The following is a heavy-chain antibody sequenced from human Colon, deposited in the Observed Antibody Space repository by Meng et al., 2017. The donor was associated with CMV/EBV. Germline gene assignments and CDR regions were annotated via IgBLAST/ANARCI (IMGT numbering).Heavy chain of an antibody. J-gene: IGHJ6*02. D-gene: IGHD2-2*01. CDR2: IIPIFGTA. CDR1: GGTFSSYA. Sequence: SVKVSCKASGGTFSSYAISWVRQAPGQGLEWMGGIIPIFGTANYAQKFQGRVTITTDESTSTVYMELSSLRSEDTAVYYCARVGCSSTSCSRSYYYYYGMDVWGQGTTVTVSS. CDR3: ARVGCSSTSCSRSYYYYYGMDV. V-gene: IGHV1-69*05.